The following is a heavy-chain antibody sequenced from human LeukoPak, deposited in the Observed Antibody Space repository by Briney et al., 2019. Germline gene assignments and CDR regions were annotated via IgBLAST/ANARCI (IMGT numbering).Heavy chain of an antibody. CDR2: IRYDGSNK. V-gene: IGHV3-30*02. Sequence: GGSLRLSCAASGFTFSSYGMHWVRQAPGKGLEWVAFIRYDGSNKYYADSVRGRFTISRDNSKNTLYLQMNSLRVEDTAVYYCAKVSDSSGWYLDYWGQGTLVTVSS. J-gene: IGHJ4*02. CDR3: AKVSDSSGWYLDY. CDR1: GFTFSSYG. D-gene: IGHD6-19*01.